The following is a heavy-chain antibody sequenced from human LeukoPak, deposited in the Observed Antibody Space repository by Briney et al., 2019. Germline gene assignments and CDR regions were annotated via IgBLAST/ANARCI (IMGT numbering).Heavy chain of an antibody. CDR1: GFTFGDYA. Sequence: GGSLRLSCTASGFTFGDYAMSWVRQAPGKGLDWVGRIRSKTDGGTTDYAAAVKGRFTISRDDSRNMLYLQMNSLKTEDTAVYYCTTWTDLYDYWGQGTLVTVSS. CDR2: IRSKTDGGTT. V-gene: IGHV3-15*01. J-gene: IGHJ4*02. D-gene: IGHD3/OR15-3a*01. CDR3: TTWTDLYDY.